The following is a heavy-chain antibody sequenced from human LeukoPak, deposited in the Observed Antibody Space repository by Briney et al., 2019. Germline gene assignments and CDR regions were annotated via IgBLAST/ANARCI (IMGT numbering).Heavy chain of an antibody. V-gene: IGHV3-33*08. CDR2: IWYDGSNK. D-gene: IGHD4-17*01. J-gene: IGHJ3*02. CDR3: AREDYGDNDAFDI. CDR1: GFTFSSYA. Sequence: PGGSLRLSCAASGFTFSSYAMHWVRQAPGKGLEWVAVIWYDGSNKYYADSVKGRFTISRDNSKNTLYLQMNSLRAEDTAVYYCAREDYGDNDAFDIWGQGTMVTVSS.